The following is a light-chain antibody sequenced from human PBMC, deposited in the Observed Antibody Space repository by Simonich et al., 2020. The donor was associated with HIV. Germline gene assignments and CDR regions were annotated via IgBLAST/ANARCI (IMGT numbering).Light chain of an antibody. CDR2: AAS. CDR1: QGISSW. V-gene: IGKV1-12*01. CDR3: LQDYNYPRT. Sequence: DIQMTQSPSSVSASVGARVTITCRASQGISSWLAWYQPKPGKAPKLLTYAASRLQSGVPSRFSGGGSGTDFTLTISSLQPEDFATYYCLQDYNYPRTFGRGTKVDIK. J-gene: IGKJ1*01.